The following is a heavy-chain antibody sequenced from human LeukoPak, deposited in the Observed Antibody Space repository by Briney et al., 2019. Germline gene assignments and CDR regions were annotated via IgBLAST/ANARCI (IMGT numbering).Heavy chain of an antibody. J-gene: IGHJ4*02. Sequence: GGSLRLSCAASGFTFSGYWMSWVRQAPGKGPEWVADIKEDGRETYYLDSVKGRFTISRDNAKNSLDLQMDSLRVEDTAIYYCAKAPNFRPSAFFDSWGQGTLVTVSS. CDR1: GFTFSGYW. CDR2: IKEDGRET. CDR3: AKAPNFRPSAFFDS. V-gene: IGHV3-7*01.